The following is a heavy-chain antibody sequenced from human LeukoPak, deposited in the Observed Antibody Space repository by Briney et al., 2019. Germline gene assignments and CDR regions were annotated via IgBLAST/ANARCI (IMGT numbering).Heavy chain of an antibody. CDR2: INHSGST. V-gene: IGHV4-34*01. D-gene: IGHD3-3*01. Sequence: SETLSLTCAVYGGSFSGYYWRWIRQPPGKGLEWIGEINHSGSTNYNPSLKSRVTISVDTSKNQFSLRLSSVTAADTAVYYCARGLLGWLLRTPSYYFDYWGQGTLVTVSS. CDR3: ARGLLGWLLRTPSYYFDY. CDR1: GGSFSGYY. J-gene: IGHJ4*02.